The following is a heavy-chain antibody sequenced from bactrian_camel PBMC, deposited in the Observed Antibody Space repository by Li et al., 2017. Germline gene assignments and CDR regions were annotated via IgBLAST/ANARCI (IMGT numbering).Heavy chain of an antibody. CDR1: GDTYSSGC. CDR2: LDSDGST. CDR3: AAEPSPVPQPLALHEYRH. J-gene: IGHJ4*01. Sequence: HVQLVESGGGSVQAGGSLRLSCAASGDTYSSGCMGWFRQAPGKEREGVGSLDSDGSTTYADSVKARFTISKDNARNILYLQMNSLKPEDTAMYYCAAEPSPVPQPLALHEYRHWGRGTQVTVS. V-gene: IGHV3S6*01.